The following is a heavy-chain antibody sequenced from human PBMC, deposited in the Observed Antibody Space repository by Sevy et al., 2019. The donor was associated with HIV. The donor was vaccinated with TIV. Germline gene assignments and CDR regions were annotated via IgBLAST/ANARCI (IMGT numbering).Heavy chain of an antibody. CDR3: ARDGQTYYYDSSAYPPAFDI. CDR2: IIPIFGTA. CDR1: GGTFSSYA. J-gene: IGHJ3*02. V-gene: IGHV1-69*13. D-gene: IGHD3-22*01. Sequence: ASLKVSCKASGGTFSSYAISWVRQAPGQGLEWMGRIIPIFGTANYAQKFQGRVTITADESTSTAYMELSSLRSEDTAVYYCARDGQTYYYDSSAYPPAFDIWGQGTMVTVSS.